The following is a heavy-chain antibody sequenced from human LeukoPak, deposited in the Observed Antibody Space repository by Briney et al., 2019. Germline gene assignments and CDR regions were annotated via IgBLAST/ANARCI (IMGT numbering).Heavy chain of an antibody. CDR3: ARANDFWSGYLEGYFDY. V-gene: IGHV1-2*02. CDR1: GYTFTGYY. CDR2: INPNSGGT. J-gene: IGHJ4*02. D-gene: IGHD3-3*01. Sequence: ASVKVSCKASGYTFTGYYMHWVGQAPGQGLEWMGWINPNSGGTNYAQKFQGRVTMTRDTSISTAYMELSRLRSDDTAVYYCARANDFWSGYLEGYFDYWGQGTLVTVSS.